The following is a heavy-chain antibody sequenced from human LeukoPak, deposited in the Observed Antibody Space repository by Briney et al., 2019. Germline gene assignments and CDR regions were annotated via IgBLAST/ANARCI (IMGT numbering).Heavy chain of an antibody. CDR3: VREAEQWLERRRGGNYYYYMDV. V-gene: IGHV4-4*07. D-gene: IGHD6-19*01. J-gene: IGHJ6*03. CDR1: GGSISSYY. CDR2: IYTSGST. Sequence: SETLSLTCTVSGGSISSYYWSWIRQPAGKGLEWIGRIYTSGSTNYNPSLKSRVTMSVDTSKNQFSLKLTSVTAADTAVYYCVREAEQWLERRRGGNYYYYMDVWGKGTTVTISS.